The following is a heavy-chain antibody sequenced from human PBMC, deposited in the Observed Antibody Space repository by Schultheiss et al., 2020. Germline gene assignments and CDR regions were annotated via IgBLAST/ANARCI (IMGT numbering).Heavy chain of an antibody. CDR3: ARGRGVRYYYYGMDV. CDR1: GGSISSYY. CDR2: IYYSGST. J-gene: IGHJ6*02. V-gene: IGHV4-59*06. D-gene: IGHD3-10*01. Sequence: GSLRLSCAVSGGSISSYYWSWIRQPPGKGLEWIGYIYYSGSTYYNPSLKSRVTISVDTSKNQFSLKLSTVTAADTAVYYCARGRGVRYYYYGMDVWGQGTMVTVSS.